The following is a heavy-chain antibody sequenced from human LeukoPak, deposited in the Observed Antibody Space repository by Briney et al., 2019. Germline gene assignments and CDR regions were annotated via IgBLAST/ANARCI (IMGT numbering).Heavy chain of an antibody. CDR1: GYTLGELS. Sequence: XSVKVSCKVSGYTLGELSMHWVRHAPGQGLEWMGGIIPIFGTANYAQKVQGRVTITKDESTSTAYMELSSLRSEDTAVYYCARDVSLYYYMDVWGKGTTVTVSS. CDR3: ARDVSLYYYMDV. D-gene: IGHD2-8*01. CDR2: IIPIFGTA. V-gene: IGHV1-69*05. J-gene: IGHJ6*03.